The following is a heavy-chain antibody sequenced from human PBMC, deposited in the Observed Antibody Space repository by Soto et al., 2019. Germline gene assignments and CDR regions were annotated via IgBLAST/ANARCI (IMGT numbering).Heavy chain of an antibody. CDR1: GGSISGHY. Sequence: PSETLSLTCNVSGGSISGHYWTWIRQPAGKGLEWIGRIYSTGTTDYSPSLESRVTMSVDTSKNRLSLNLRSVTAADTAVYYCAREKGFYFSGLDVWGQGTTVTVSS. CDR3: AREKGFYFSGLDV. V-gene: IGHV4-4*07. J-gene: IGHJ6*02. CDR2: IYSTGTT.